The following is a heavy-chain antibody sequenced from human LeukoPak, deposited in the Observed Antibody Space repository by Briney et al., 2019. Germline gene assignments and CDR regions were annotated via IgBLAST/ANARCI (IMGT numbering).Heavy chain of an antibody. CDR2: IYYSGST. J-gene: IGHJ5*02. D-gene: IGHD2-21*01. V-gene: IGHV4-39*01. Sequence: SEPVSHPRTVSGGSMSSSIYYWGWIRQPPGKGLEWIGSIYYSGSTYYNPSLKSRVTISVDTSKNQFSLKLSSVTAADTAVYYCARHVIWSSGAQVFDPWGQGTLVTVSS. CDR3: ARHVIWSSGAQVFDP. CDR1: GGSMSSSIYY.